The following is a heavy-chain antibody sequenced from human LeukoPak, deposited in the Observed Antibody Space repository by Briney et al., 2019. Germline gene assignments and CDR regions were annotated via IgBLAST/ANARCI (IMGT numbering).Heavy chain of an antibody. Sequence: GGSLRLSCAASGFTFSDYYMSWIRQAPGKGLEWVSYISSSGSTIYYADSVKGRFTISRDNAKNSLYLQMNSLRAEDTAVYYCARSLLWFGELLSKFDYWGQGTLVTVSS. CDR3: ARSLLWFGELLSKFDY. CDR1: GFTFSDYY. J-gene: IGHJ4*02. D-gene: IGHD3-10*01. V-gene: IGHV3-11*04. CDR2: ISSSGSTI.